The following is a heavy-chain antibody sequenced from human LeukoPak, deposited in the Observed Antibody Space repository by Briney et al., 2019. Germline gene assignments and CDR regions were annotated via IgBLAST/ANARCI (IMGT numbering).Heavy chain of an antibody. Sequence: GGSLRLSCAASGFTFSSYWMSWARQAPGKGLEWVSAISGSGGSTYYADSVKGRFTISRDNSKNTLYLQMNSLRAEDTAVYYCAKDGIPYGDYDYWGQGTLVTVSS. CDR3: AKDGIPYGDYDY. V-gene: IGHV3-23*01. D-gene: IGHD4-17*01. CDR2: ISGSGGST. J-gene: IGHJ4*02. CDR1: GFTFSSYW.